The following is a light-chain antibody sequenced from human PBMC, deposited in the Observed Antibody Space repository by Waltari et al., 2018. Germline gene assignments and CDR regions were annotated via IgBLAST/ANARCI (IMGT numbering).Light chain of an antibody. V-gene: IGKV3-11*01. CDR2: DAS. CDR3: QQCNNSPPT. J-gene: IGKJ1*01. Sequence: EIVLTQSPATLPLSPGEGATLSCRASQSVSSQLVWYQQKRGQAPRLLIYDASNRATCIPARFSGSGSGTDFTLTISSLEPEDFAVYYCQQCNNSPPTFGQGTKVEIK. CDR1: QSVSSQ.